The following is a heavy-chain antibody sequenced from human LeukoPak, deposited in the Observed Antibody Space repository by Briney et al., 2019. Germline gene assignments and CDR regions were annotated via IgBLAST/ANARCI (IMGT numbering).Heavy chain of an antibody. CDR2: IYYSGST. Sequence: PSETLSLTCTVSGGSISSSSFYWGWIRQPPGKGLEWIGYIYYSGSTNYNPSLKSRVTISVDTSKNQFSLKLSSVTAADTAVYYCASLLDLAGRNWFDPWGQGTLVTVSS. V-gene: IGHV4-61*05. CDR1: GGSISSSSFY. J-gene: IGHJ5*02. D-gene: IGHD6-19*01. CDR3: ASLLDLAGRNWFDP.